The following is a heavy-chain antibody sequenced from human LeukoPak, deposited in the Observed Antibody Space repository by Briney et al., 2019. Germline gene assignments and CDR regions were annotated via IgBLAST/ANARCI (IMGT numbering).Heavy chain of an antibody. Sequence: GSLRLSCAASGFTFSSYSMNWVRQAPGKGLEGVSSISSSSSYIYYADSVKGRFTISRDNAKNSLYLQMNSLRAEDTAVYYCARVGGSYYNYYYYYMDVWGKGTTVTVSS. CDR3: ARVGGSYYNYYYYYMDV. D-gene: IGHD1-26*01. J-gene: IGHJ6*03. CDR2: ISSSSSYI. V-gene: IGHV3-21*01. CDR1: GFTFSSYS.